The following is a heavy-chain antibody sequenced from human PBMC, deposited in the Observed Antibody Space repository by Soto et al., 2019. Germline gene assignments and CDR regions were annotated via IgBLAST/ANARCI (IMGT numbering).Heavy chain of an antibody. CDR3: ASVTFGGIVLAH. Sequence: SETLSLTCTVSAASFSKYYWTWIRQPPGKGLEWIGYIYFNGNTKYNPSLEGRLTISIDTSKKEFSLKLTSVTAADAAVYYCASVTFGGIVLAHWGQGTLVTV. J-gene: IGHJ4*02. D-gene: IGHD3-16*01. CDR2: IYFNGNT. V-gene: IGHV4-59*01. CDR1: AASFSKYY.